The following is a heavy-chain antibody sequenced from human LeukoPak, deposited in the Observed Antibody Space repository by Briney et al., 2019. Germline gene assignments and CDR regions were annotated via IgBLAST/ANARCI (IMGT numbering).Heavy chain of an antibody. V-gene: IGHV5-51*01. CDR3: ARSGGYYGSGSSPFDY. D-gene: IGHD3-10*01. J-gene: IGHJ4*02. CDR2: IYPGDSDT. CDR1: GYSFTSYW. Sequence: GESLKISCKGSGYSFTSYWIGCVRQMPGKGLEWMGIIYPGDSDTRYSPSFQGQVTISADKSISTAYLQWSSLKASDTAMYYCARSGGYYGSGSSPFDYWGQGTLVTVSS.